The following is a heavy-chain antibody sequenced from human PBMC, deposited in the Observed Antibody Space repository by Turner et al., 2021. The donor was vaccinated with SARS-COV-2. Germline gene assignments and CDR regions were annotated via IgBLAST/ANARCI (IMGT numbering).Heavy chain of an antibody. J-gene: IGHJ5*02. CDR1: GFTFSDAY. Sequence: EVQLVESGGGLVKPGGSLRLSCAASGFTFSDAYMSWVRQAPGKGLEWVGRIKSKTDGGTTDYAAPVKGRFTISRDDSENTLYQQMNSLKTEDTAVYYCTGRGKVPYTWFDPWGQGTLVTVSS. D-gene: IGHD3-10*01. CDR2: IKSKTDGGTT. V-gene: IGHV3-15*01. CDR3: TGRGKVPYTWFDP.